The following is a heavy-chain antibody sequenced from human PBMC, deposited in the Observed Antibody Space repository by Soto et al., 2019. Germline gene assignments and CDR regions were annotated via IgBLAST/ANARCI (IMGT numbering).Heavy chain of an antibody. CDR3: GRSTPIAMGDSFDI. J-gene: IGHJ3*02. V-gene: IGHV3-66*01. CDR1: GFNVSRNY. D-gene: IGHD2-15*01. Sequence: EVQVVESGGGLVQPGGSLRLSCAASGFNVSRNYMAWVRLAPGRGLEWVSFIYNDGRTADADSVKGRFIISKDHSKNTRSVQMTSLRVEDTAVYYCGRSTPIAMGDSFDIWGRGTAVIVSS. CDR2: IYNDGRT.